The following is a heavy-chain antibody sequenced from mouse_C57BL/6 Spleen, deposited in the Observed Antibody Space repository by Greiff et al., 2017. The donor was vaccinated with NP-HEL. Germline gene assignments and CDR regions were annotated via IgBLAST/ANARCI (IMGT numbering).Heavy chain of an antibody. D-gene: IGHD2-2*01. CDR1: GYTFTDHT. Sequence: QVQLQQSDAELVKPGASVKISCKVSGYTFTDHTIHWMKQRPEPGLEWIGYIYPRDGSTKYNEKFKGKATLTADKSSSTAYMQLNSLTSEDSAVYFCARVVGLRPLYYAMDYWGQGTSVTVSS. J-gene: IGHJ4*01. CDR3: ARVVGLRPLYYAMDY. V-gene: IGHV1-78*01. CDR2: IYPRDGST.